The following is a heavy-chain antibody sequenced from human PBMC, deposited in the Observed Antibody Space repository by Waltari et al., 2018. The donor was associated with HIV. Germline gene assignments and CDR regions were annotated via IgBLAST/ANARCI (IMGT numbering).Heavy chain of an antibody. Sequence: QLQLQESGPGLVKPSETLSLTCTVSGGSISSSSYYWGWIRQPPGKGLEWIGSIYYSGRTYYNPSLKSRVTISVDTSKNQFSLKLSSVTAADTAVYYCARPGIAAANDFFHNWGQGTLVTVSS. D-gene: IGHD6-13*01. CDR3: ARPGIAAANDFFHN. CDR2: IYYSGRT. J-gene: IGHJ1*01. CDR1: GGSISSSSYY. V-gene: IGHV4-39*01.